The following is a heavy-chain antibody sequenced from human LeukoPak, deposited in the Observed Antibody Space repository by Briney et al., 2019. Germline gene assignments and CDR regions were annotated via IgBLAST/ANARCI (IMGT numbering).Heavy chain of an antibody. CDR3: AKDLANAYTSDY. D-gene: IGHD2-8*01. Sequence: GGSLRLSCAASGFSFSSYAMYWVRRAPGKGLDWVAFVLFDGGEKYYADSVKGRFTVSRDNSKSTLYLLLNSLRAEDTGVYYCAKDLANAYTSDYWGQGTLVTVSS. V-gene: IGHV3-30*02. CDR1: GFSFSSYA. J-gene: IGHJ4*02. CDR2: VLFDGGEK.